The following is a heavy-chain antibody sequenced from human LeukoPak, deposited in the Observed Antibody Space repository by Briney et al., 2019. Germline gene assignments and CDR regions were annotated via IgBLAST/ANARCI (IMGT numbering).Heavy chain of an antibody. CDR3: ARESSNGYFLPY. D-gene: IGHD3-22*01. CDR2: INSDGSST. Sequence: PGGSLRLSCAASGFTFSSYWMHWVRQAPGKGLVWVSRINSDGSSTSYADSVKGRFTISRDNSKNTLYIQMNSLRAEDTAVYYCARESSNGYFLPYWGQGTLVTVSS. J-gene: IGHJ4*02. V-gene: IGHV3-74*01. CDR1: GFTFSSYW.